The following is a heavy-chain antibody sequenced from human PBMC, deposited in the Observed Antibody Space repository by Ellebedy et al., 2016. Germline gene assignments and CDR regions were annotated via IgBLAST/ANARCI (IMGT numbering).Heavy chain of an antibody. J-gene: IGHJ4*02. CDR2: IYYSGST. CDR3: ARSTGYSYGFDY. Sequence: ESLKISCAASGFTFSSYSMNWIRQPPGKGLEWIGYIYYSGSTYYNPSLKSRVTISVDTSKNQFSLKLSSVTAADTAVYYCARSTGYSYGFDYWGQGTLVTVSS. V-gene: IGHV4-59*08. CDR1: GFTFSSYS. D-gene: IGHD5-18*01.